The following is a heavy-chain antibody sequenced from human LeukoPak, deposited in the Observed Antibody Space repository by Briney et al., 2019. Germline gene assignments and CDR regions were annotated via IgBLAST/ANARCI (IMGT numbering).Heavy chain of an antibody. J-gene: IGHJ6*02. D-gene: IGHD3-16*01. CDR1: GGSVSSGSNY. V-gene: IGHV4-61*01. CDR2: IYNSGSA. Sequence: SETLSLTCTVSGGSVSSGSNYWNWIRQPPGKGLEWIGYIYNSGSANYNPSLKSRVTISVDTSKNQFSLRLSSVTAADTAVYYCARESETTLGGYYYGMDVWGQGTTVTVSS. CDR3: ARESETTLGGYYYGMDV.